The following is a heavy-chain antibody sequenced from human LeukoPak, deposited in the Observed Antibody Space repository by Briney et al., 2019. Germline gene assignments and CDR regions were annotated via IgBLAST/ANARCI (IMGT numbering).Heavy chain of an antibody. D-gene: IGHD4-23*01. J-gene: IGHJ5*02. V-gene: IGHV3-21*01. Sequence: PGVSLRLSCAASGLTFSSYSMNWVHQSPGKCLEWVSSISSSSSYIYYADSVKGRFTISRDNAKNSLYLQMNSLRAEDTAVYYCAKTPGWFDPWGQGTLVTVSS. CDR2: ISSSSSYI. CDR1: GLTFSSYS. CDR3: AKTPGWFDP.